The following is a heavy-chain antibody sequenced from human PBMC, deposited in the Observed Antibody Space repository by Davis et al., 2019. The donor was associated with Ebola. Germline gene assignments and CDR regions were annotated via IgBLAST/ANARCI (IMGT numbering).Heavy chain of an antibody. CDR2: IYSGGST. D-gene: IGHD6-19*01. V-gene: IGHV3-53*01. Sequence: GGSLRLSCAASGFTVSSNYMSWVRQAPGKGLEWVSVIYSGGSTYYADSVKGRFTISRDNSKNTLYLQMNSLRAEDTAVYYCAKGIGSSGWYYYGMDVWGQGTTVTVSS. J-gene: IGHJ6*02. CDR3: AKGIGSSGWYYYGMDV. CDR1: GFTVSSNY.